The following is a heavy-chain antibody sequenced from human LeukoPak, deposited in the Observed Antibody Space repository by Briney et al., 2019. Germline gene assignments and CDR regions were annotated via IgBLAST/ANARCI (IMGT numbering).Heavy chain of an antibody. J-gene: IGHJ4*02. CDR1: GYTFTGYY. V-gene: IGHV1-2*04. D-gene: IGHD1-7*01. CDR3: ARGGYNWNYVPTYAPDY. CDR2: INPNSGGT. Sequence: ASVKVSCKASGYTFTGYYMHWVRQAPGQGLEWMGWINPNSGGTNYAQKFQGWVTMTRDTSISTAYMELSRLRSDDTAVYYCARGGYNWNYVPTYAPDYWGQGTLVTVSS.